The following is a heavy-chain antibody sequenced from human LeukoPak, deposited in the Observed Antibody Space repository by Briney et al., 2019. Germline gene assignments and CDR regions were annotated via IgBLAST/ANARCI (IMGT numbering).Heavy chain of an antibody. J-gene: IGHJ3*02. CDR1: GGSISSSSYY. Sequence: SETLSLTCTVSGGSISSSSYYWGWIRQPPGKGLEWIGEVYHSGSTNYNPSLKSRVTISVDKSKNQFSLKLSSVTAADTAVYYCAGAYCGGDCYSGRAFDIWGQGTMVTVSS. D-gene: IGHD2-21*02. V-gene: IGHV4-39*07. CDR3: AGAYCGGDCYSGRAFDI. CDR2: VYHSGST.